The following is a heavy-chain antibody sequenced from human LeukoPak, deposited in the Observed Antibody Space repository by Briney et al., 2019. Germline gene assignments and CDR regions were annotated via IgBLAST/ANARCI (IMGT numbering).Heavy chain of an antibody. J-gene: IGHJ4*02. Sequence: GASVKVSCKASGYTFTTYGISWVRQAPGQGLEWMGWISAHNVNTNYAQKFQGRITMTTDTSTSTAYMEVRSLRAEDTAVYYCARTLYSHDSSGRWGYWGQGTLVTVSS. CDR2: ISAHNVNT. CDR3: ARTLYSHDSSGRWGY. V-gene: IGHV1-18*01. D-gene: IGHD3-22*01. CDR1: GYTFTTYG.